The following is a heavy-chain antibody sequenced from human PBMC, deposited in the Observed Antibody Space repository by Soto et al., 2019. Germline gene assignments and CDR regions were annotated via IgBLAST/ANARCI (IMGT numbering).Heavy chain of an antibody. Sequence: QVQLQESGPGLVKPSQTLSLTCTVSVGSISSGGYYWSWIRQHPGKGLDWIGYIYYSGSTYYNPSLKSRVTISVDTRKNQFSLKLSSVTAAATAVYSCERVRGGGPFDDWGQGTLVAVSS. CDR2: IYYSGST. V-gene: IGHV4-31*03. CDR3: ERVRGGGPFDD. D-gene: IGHD1-26*01. J-gene: IGHJ4*02. CDR1: VGSISSGGYY.